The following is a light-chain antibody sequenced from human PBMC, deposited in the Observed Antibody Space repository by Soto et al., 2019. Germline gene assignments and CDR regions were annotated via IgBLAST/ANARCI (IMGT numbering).Light chain of an antibody. CDR2: DVS. CDR1: SSDVGGYNY. J-gene: IGLJ3*02. CDR3: CSCAGSYTWV. Sequence: QSALTQPRSVSGSPGQSVTISSTGTSSDVGGYNYDSWYQQHPGKAPKLMIYDVSKRPSGVPDRFSGSKSGNTASLTISGLQAEDEADYYCCSCAGSYTWVFGGGTTLTVL. V-gene: IGLV2-11*01.